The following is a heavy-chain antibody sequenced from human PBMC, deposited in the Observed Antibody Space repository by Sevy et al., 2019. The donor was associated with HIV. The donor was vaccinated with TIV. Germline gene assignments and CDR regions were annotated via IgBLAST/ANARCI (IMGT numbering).Heavy chain of an antibody. CDR1: GGTFSSYA. CDR2: IIPIFGTA. Sequence: ASVKVSCKASGGTFSSYAISWVRQAPGQGPEWMGGIIPIFGTANYAQKFQGRVTITADESTSTAYMELSSLRSEDTAVYYCARDPLYYGMDVWGQGTTVTVSS. J-gene: IGHJ6*02. V-gene: IGHV1-69*13. CDR3: ARDPLYYGMDV.